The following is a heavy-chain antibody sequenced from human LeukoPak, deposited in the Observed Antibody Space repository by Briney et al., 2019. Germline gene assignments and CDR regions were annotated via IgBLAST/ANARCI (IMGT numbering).Heavy chain of an antibody. D-gene: IGHD4-23*01. CDR2: IYYSGNT. Sequence: SETLSLTCAVSGYSISSSNWWGWIRQPPGEGLEWIGYIYYSGNTHYNPSLKSRVTMSVDTSKNQFSLKLSSVTAVDTAIYYCAKSVDGGNSPSGYWGQGTLVTVSS. V-gene: IGHV4-28*01. CDR1: GYSISSSNW. CDR3: AKSVDGGNSPSGY. J-gene: IGHJ4*02.